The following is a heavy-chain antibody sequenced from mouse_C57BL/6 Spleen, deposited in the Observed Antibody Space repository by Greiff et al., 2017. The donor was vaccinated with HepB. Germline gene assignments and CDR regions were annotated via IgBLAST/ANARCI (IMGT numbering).Heavy chain of an antibody. Sequence: VQLQQPGAELVKPGASVKMSCKASGYTFTSYWITWVKQRPGQGLEWIGQIYPGDGDTNYNGKFKGKATLTADKSSSTAYMQLSSLTSEDSAVYFCARSWDYDWYFDVWGTGTTVTVSS. D-gene: IGHD2-4*01. V-gene: IGHV1-80*01. CDR3: ARSWDYDWYFDV. CDR2: IYPGDGDT. J-gene: IGHJ1*03. CDR1: GYTFTSYW.